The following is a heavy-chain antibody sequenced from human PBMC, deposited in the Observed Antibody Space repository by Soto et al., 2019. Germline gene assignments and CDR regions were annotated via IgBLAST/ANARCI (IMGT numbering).Heavy chain of an antibody. CDR1: GFTFSSYS. J-gene: IGHJ5*02. V-gene: IGHV3-48*01. CDR2: ISSSSSTI. D-gene: IGHD7-27*01. Sequence: GGSLRLSCAASGFTFSSYSMNWVRQAPGKGLEWVSYISSSSSTIYYADSVKGRFTISRDNAKNSLYLQMNSLRAEDTAVYYCARDLTNWDSNLFDPWGQGTLVTVSS. CDR3: ARDLTNWDSNLFDP.